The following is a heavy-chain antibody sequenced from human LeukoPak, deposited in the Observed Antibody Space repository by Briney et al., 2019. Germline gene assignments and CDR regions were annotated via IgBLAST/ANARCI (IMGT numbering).Heavy chain of an antibody. CDR1: GGSISSYY. CDR2: IYTSGST. J-gene: IGHJ4*02. D-gene: IGHD3-3*01. CDR3: ARTRAGFLEWLYYFDY. V-gene: IGHV4-4*07. Sequence: SETLSLTCTVPGGSISSYYWSWIRQPAGKGLEWIGRIYTSGSTNYNPSLKSRVTMSVDTSKSQFPLKLSSVTAADTAVYYCARTRAGFLEWLYYFDYWGQGTLVTVSS.